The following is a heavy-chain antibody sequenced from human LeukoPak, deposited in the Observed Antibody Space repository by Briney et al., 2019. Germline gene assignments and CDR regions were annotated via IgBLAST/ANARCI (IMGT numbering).Heavy chain of an antibody. CDR2: IYYSGST. CDR1: GGSISSSSYY. V-gene: IGHV4-39*01. Sequence: SETLSLTCTVSGGSISSSSYYWGWIRQPPGKGLEWIGSIYYSGSTYYNPSLKSRVTISVDTSKNQFSLKLSSVTAADTAVYYCARIGYCSGTSCYQGGGYFDYWGQGTLVTVSS. D-gene: IGHD2-2*01. CDR3: ARIGYCSGTSCYQGGGYFDY. J-gene: IGHJ4*02.